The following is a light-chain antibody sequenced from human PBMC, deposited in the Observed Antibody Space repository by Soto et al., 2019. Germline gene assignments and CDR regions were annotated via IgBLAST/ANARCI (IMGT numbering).Light chain of an antibody. Sequence: EIVMTQSPVTLSVSPGERATLSCRASQSVNYRLAWYQQRPGQCPRLLIYDAFTRADGIPARFSGSGSGTEFTIPITSLKSEDMAVYYCQQYNNGTPNTFGQGTRLDIK. CDR1: QSVNYR. V-gene: IGKV3-15*01. J-gene: IGKJ5*01. CDR2: DAF. CDR3: QQYNNGTPNT.